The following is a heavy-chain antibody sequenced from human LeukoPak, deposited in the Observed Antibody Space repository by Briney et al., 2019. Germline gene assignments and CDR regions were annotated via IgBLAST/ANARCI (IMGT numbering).Heavy chain of an antibody. CDR2: IYYTGSA. V-gene: IGHV4-39*01. Sequence: SETLSLTCTVSGGSISSTNYYWGWIRQPPGKGLEWIGAIYYTGSAYYNPSLKSRVTISLDTSKDQFSLRLSSVTAADTAVYYCARLRVNYGFYYYYGMDVWGQGTTVTVSS. D-gene: IGHD4-17*01. J-gene: IGHJ6*02. CDR3: ARLRVNYGFYYYYGMDV. CDR1: GGSISSTNYY.